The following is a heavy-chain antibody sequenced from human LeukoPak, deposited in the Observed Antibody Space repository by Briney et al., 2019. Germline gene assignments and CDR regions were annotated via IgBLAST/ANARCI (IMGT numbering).Heavy chain of an antibody. CDR3: ARINDFWSGYFHHDY. CDR1: GGSISSYY. CDR2: IYYSGST. D-gene: IGHD3-3*01. Sequence: SETLSLTCTVSGGSISSYYWSWIRQPPGKGLEWIGYIYYSGSTNFNPSLKSRVTISVDTSKNQFSLKLSSVTAADTAVYYCARINDFWSGYFHHDYWGQETLVTVSS. J-gene: IGHJ4*02. V-gene: IGHV4-59*01.